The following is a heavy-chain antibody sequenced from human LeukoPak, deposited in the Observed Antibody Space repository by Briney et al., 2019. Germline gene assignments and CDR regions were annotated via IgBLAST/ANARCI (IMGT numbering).Heavy chain of an antibody. CDR2: IWYDGSNK. Sequence: GGSLRLSCAASGFTFSSYGMPWVRQAPGKGLEWVAVIWYDGSNKYYADSVKGRFTISRDNSKNTLYLQMNSLRAEDTAVYYCAKHRTTVTPLPRIDYWGQGTLVTVSS. CDR3: AKHRTTVTPLPRIDY. J-gene: IGHJ4*02. V-gene: IGHV3-33*06. D-gene: IGHD4-17*01. CDR1: GFTFSSYG.